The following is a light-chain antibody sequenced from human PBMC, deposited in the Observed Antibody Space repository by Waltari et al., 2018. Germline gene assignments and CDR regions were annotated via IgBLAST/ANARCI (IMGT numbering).Light chain of an antibody. CDR3: RQYYSTPWT. CDR2: WAS. V-gene: IGKV4-1*01. CDR1: QSLLYKSNNKNY. Sequence: DIVMTQSPDSLAVSLGERATINCKSSQSLLYKSNNKNYLAWYQQKPGQPPKLLIYWASTRESGVPDRFSGSGSGTDFTLTISSLQAEDMAVYYCRQYYSTPWTFGQGTKVEVK. J-gene: IGKJ1*01.